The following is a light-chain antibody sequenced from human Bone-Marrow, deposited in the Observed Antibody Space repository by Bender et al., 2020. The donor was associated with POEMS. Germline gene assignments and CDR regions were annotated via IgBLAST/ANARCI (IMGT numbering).Light chain of an antibody. CDR3: GTWDSTLKVAI. CDR2: DDF. CDR1: ISNIGTNF. V-gene: IGLV1-51*01. Sequence: QSVLRQPPSVSAAPGQRVTISCSGSISNIGTNFVSWYQQFPGTAPRLLIHDDFMRPSGTPDRFSVSKSGTSATLDITGLRTGDEADYYCGTWDSTLKVAIFGGGTRVTVL. J-gene: IGLJ2*01.